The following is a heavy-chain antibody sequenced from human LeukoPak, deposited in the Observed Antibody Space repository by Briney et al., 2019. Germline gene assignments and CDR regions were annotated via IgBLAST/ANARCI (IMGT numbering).Heavy chain of an antibody. CDR1: GYTFTGYY. V-gene: IGHV1-2*02. J-gene: IGHJ4*02. CDR2: INPNSGGT. CDR3: ARTPRQLVFGVVHYFDY. D-gene: IGHD3-3*01. Sequence: ASVKVSCKASGYTFTGYYMHLVRQAPGQGLEWMGWINPNSGGTNYAQKFQGRVTMTRDTSISTAYMELSRLRSDDTPVYCCARTPRQLVFGVVHYFDYWGQGTLVTVSS.